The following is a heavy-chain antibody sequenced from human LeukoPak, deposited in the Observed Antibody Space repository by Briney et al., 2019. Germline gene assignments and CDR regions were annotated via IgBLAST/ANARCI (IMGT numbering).Heavy chain of an antibody. CDR3: ASPSNYYYYYGMDV. Sequence: PSETLSLTCAVYGGSFSGYYWSWIRQPPGKGLEWIGEINHSGSTNYNPSLKSRVTISVDTSTSTVYMELSSLRSEDTAVYYYASPSNYYYYYGMDVWGQGTTVTVSS. J-gene: IGHJ6*02. CDR2: INHSGST. V-gene: IGHV4-34*01. CDR1: GGSFSGYY.